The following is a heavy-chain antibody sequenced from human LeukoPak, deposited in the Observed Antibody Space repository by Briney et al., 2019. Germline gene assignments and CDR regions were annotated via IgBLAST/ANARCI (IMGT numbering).Heavy chain of an antibody. CDR2: IRYDGNNK. CDR3: AKDQAVAGHPLDY. J-gene: IGHJ4*02. CDR1: KFTFSNYD. Sequence: GGSLRLSCAASKFTFSNYDMHWVRQAPGKGLEWVAFIRYDGNNKYYSDFVKGRFTISRDNSKNTLYLQMNSLRAEDTAVYYCAKDQAVAGHPLDYWGQGTLVTVSS. D-gene: IGHD6-19*01. V-gene: IGHV3-30*02.